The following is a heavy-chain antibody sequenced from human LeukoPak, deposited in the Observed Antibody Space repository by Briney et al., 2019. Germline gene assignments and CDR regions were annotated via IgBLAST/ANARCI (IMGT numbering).Heavy chain of an antibody. CDR3: ARHKGYCSGGSCRGTYYYMDV. D-gene: IGHD2-15*01. J-gene: IGHJ6*03. Sequence: SETLSLTCTVSDGAIAGYSWSWIRQAPGKGLEWIGFIYYSGDTNYNPSLQSRVTVSVDTSKNQFSLKLTSVSAADTAVYYCARHKGYCSGGSCRGTYYYMDVWGKGTTVTISS. V-gene: IGHV4-59*01. CDR1: DGAIAGYS. CDR2: IYYSGDT.